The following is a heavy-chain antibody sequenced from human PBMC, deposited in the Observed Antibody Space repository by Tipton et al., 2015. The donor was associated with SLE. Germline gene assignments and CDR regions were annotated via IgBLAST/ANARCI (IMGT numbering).Heavy chain of an antibody. CDR1: GGSVSSTNYY. CDR3: ARRTTRSSGYFGAFDI. CDR2: IYYSGST. D-gene: IGHD3-22*01. V-gene: IGHV4-39*01. Sequence: TLSLTCTVSGGSVSSTNYYWGWIRQPPGKGLEWIGSIYYSGSTYYNPSLKSRVTISVDTSKNQFSLKLSSVTAAETAVYYCARRTTRSSGYFGAFDIWGQGTMVTVSS. J-gene: IGHJ3*02.